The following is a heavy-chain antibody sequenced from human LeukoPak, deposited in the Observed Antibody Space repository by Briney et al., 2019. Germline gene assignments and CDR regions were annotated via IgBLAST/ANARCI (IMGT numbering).Heavy chain of an antibody. J-gene: IGHJ3*02. D-gene: IGHD5-18*01. V-gene: IGHV4-59*01. CDR2: IDYRGST. Sequence: SETLSLTCTVSGDSISTYYWSWIRQPPGKGLEWLAYIDYRGSTTYNPSLRSRVTISVDTSRNQFSLKLYSVTAADTAVYYCARSRSGYSYDHAAFEIWGQGTMVTVSS. CDR3: ARSRSGYSYDHAAFEI. CDR1: GDSISTYY.